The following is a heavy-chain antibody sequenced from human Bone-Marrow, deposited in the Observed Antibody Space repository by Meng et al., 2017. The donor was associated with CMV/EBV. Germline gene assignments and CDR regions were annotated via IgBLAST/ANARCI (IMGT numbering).Heavy chain of an antibody. V-gene: IGHV4-34*01. D-gene: IGHD3-9*01. CDR2: INESDRT. CDR3: ARGGYFKSLNWLKSLLQP. J-gene: IGHJ1*01. Sequence: GSLRLSCIVYGGSFSGYSWNWIRQPPGKGLEWIGEINESDRTDYRSSLKSRVTISVDTSKNQVSLNLTSVTAADTAVYYRARGGYFKSLNWLKSLLQPWGQGTLVTVSS. CDR1: GGSFSGYS.